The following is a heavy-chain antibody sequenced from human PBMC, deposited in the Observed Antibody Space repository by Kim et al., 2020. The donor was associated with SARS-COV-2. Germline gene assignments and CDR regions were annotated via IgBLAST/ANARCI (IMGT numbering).Heavy chain of an antibody. V-gene: IGHV3-49*04. CDR3: TREEHIVVVTAWFDY. CDR2: IRSKAYGGTT. D-gene: IGHD2-21*02. CDR1: GFTFGDYA. J-gene: IGHJ4*02. Sequence: GGSLRLSCTASGFTFGDYAMSWVRQAPGKGLEWVGFIRSKAYGGTTEYAASVKGRFTISRDDSKSIAYLQMNSLKTEDTAVYYCTREEHIVVVTAWFDYWGQGTLVTVSS.